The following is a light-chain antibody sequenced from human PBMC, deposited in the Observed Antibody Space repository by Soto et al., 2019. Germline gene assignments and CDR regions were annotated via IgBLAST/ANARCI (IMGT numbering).Light chain of an antibody. V-gene: IGLV2-14*01. CDR1: SSDVGGYNY. CDR3: SSYTSSSTPPV. J-gene: IGLJ1*01. CDR2: DVS. Sequence: QSALTQPASVSGSPGQSITISCTGTSSDVGGYNYVSWYQQHPGKAPKLMIYDVSNRPSGVSNRFSGSKSGNTASLTISGLQAEDEADYYCSSYTSSSTPPVFGTGTQVTVL.